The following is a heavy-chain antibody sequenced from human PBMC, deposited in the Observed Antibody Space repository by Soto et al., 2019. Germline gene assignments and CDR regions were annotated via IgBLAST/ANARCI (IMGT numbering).Heavy chain of an antibody. CDR1: GFTFSSYW. J-gene: IGHJ4*02. D-gene: IGHD5-12*01. CDR3: AAFPYEAYFDY. CDR2: IKQDGSEK. V-gene: IGHV3-7*03. Sequence: PGGSLRLSCAASGFTFSSYWMSWVRQAPGKGLEWVANIKQDGSEKYYVDSVKGRFTISRDNAKNSLYLQMNSLRAEDTAVYYCAAFPYEAYFDYWGQGTLVTVSS.